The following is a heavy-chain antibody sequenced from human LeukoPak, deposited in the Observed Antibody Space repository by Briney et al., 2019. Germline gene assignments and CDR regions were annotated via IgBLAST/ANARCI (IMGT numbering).Heavy chain of an antibody. Sequence: PSETLSLTRTVSGGSINSHSYYWGWIRQPPGKGLEWIGSVYYDGTSYSNPSLTSRAAVFVDTSRDEFSLDLSFVTAADTAVYYCVRHMSTNTGYFDSCGQGTLVSVSS. CDR2: VYYDGTS. CDR1: GGSINSHSYY. CDR3: VRHMSTNTGYFDS. V-gene: IGHV4-39*01. D-gene: IGHD5-24*01. J-gene: IGHJ4*02.